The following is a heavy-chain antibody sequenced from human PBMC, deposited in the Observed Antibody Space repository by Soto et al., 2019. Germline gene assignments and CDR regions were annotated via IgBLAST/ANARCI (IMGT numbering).Heavy chain of an antibody. V-gene: IGHV4-34*01. CDR3: ARGGITPSMFFFDY. D-gene: IGHD3-10*02. Sequence: QVQLHQWGTGLLKPSETLSLTCSVSGESFSGHFWTWIRQPPGKGLEWIGEIDYSGATHYNASVKSRVSMSVDTTKKQVSLKVTSVTAADTAVYYYARGGITPSMFFFDYWGQGTLVIVSS. CDR2: IDYSGAT. CDR1: GESFSGHF. J-gene: IGHJ4*02.